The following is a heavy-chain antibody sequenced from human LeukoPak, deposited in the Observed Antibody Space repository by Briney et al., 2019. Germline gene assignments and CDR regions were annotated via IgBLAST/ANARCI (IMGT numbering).Heavy chain of an antibody. Sequence: SETLSLTCTVSGGSISSHYWSWTRQPPGKGLEWIGYIYYSGSTNYNPSLKSRVTISVDTSKNQFSLKLSFVTAADTAVYYCARVGFGELLPNYWGQGTLVTVSS. CDR2: IYYSGST. V-gene: IGHV4-59*11. J-gene: IGHJ4*02. CDR1: GGSISSHY. CDR3: ARVGFGELLPNY. D-gene: IGHD3-10*01.